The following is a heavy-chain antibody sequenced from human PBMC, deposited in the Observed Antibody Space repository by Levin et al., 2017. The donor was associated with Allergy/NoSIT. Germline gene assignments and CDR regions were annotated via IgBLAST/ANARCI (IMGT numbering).Heavy chain of an antibody. CDR2: ISSSGSTI. CDR3: ARVDIPNILTGSEGYYYYYGMDV. CDR1: GFTFSSYE. V-gene: IGHV3-48*03. J-gene: IGHJ6*02. D-gene: IGHD3-9*01. Sequence: GESLKISCAASGFTFSSYEMNWVRQAPGKGLEWVSYISSSGSTIYYADSVKGRFTISRDNAKNSLYLQMNSLRAEDTAVYYCARVDIPNILTGSEGYYYYYGMDVWGQGTTVTVSS.